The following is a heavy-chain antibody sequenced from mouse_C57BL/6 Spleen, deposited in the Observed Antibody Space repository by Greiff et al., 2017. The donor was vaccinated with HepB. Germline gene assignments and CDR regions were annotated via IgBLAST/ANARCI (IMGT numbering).Heavy chain of an antibody. Sequence: VQLVESGPGLVQPSQSLSITCTVSGFSLTSYGVHWVRQSPGKGLEWLGVIWSGGSTDYNAAFISRLSISKDNSKSQVFFKMNSLQADDTAIYYCARGDGRRNFDYWGQGTTLTVSS. D-gene: IGHD1-1*01. CDR2: IWSGGST. J-gene: IGHJ2*01. V-gene: IGHV2-2*01. CDR3: ARGDGRRNFDY. CDR1: GFSLTSYG.